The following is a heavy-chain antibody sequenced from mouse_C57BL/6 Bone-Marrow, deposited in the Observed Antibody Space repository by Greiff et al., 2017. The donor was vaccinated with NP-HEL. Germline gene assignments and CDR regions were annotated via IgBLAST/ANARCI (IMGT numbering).Heavy chain of an antibody. Sequence: VQLQQSDAELVKPGASVKISCKVSGYTSTDHTIHWMKQRPEQGLEWIGYIYPRDGSTKYNEKFKGKATLTADKSSSTAYMQLNSLTSEDSAVYFCAKGYDYDFAWFAYWGQGTLVTVSA. CDR2: IYPRDGST. D-gene: IGHD2-4*01. CDR1: GYTSTDHT. V-gene: IGHV1-78*01. CDR3: AKGYDYDFAWFAY. J-gene: IGHJ3*01.